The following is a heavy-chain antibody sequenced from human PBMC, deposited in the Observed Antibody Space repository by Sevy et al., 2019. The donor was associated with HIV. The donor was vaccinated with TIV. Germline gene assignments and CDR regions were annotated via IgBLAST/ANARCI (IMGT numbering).Heavy chain of an antibody. CDR2: ISSSSSTI. CDR3: AREGIAVDQRSYYYYYGMDV. Sequence: GGSLRLSCAASGFTFSSYSMNWVRQAPGKGLEWVSYISSSSSTIYYADSVKGRFTISRDNAKNSLYLQMNSLRAEDTAVYYCAREGIAVDQRSYYYYYGMDVWGQGTTVTVSS. J-gene: IGHJ6*02. D-gene: IGHD6-19*01. CDR1: GFTFSSYS. V-gene: IGHV3-48*01.